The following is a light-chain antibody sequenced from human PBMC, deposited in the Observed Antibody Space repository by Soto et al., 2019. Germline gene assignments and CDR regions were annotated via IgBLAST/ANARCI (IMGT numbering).Light chain of an antibody. J-gene: IGKJ2*01. CDR3: QQYLTSSPT. V-gene: IGKV1-5*01. Sequence: DIQMTQSPSTLSASVGDRVTITCRASQSISSWLAWYQQTPRKAPRLLIYGASNLEGGVPSRFSGSGYGTEFTLTISSLQPADFATYFCQQYLTSSPTLGQGTKLEIK. CDR2: GAS. CDR1: QSISSW.